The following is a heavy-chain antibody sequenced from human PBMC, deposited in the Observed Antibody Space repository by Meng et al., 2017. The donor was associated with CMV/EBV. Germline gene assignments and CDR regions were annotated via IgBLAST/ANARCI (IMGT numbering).Heavy chain of an antibody. CDR1: GYTFTSYS. D-gene: IGHD6-13*01. V-gene: IGHV1-46*01. CDR3: ALAEYSSSLFDY. Sequence: LLVQSGAELKKPGAPVKVSCKASGYTFTSYSMHWVRQAPGQRLEWMGIINPSGGSTSYAQKFQGRVTMTRDTSTSTVYMELSSLRSEDTAVYYCALAEYSSSLFDYWGQGTLVTISS. CDR2: INPSGGST. J-gene: IGHJ4*02.